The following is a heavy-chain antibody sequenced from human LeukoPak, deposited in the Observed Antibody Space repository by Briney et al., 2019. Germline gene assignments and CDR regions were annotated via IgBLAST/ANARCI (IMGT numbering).Heavy chain of an antibody. J-gene: IGHJ4*02. CDR2: ISSSSSYI. CDR1: GFTFSSYS. CDR3: ARDLPYSGSPLRTGFDY. D-gene: IGHD1-26*01. Sequence: PGGSLRLSCAASGFTFSSYSMNWVRQAPGKGLEWVSSISSSSSYIYYADSVKGRFTISRDNAKNSLYLQMNSLRAEDTAVYYCARDLPYSGSPLRTGFDYWGQGTLVTVSS. V-gene: IGHV3-21*01.